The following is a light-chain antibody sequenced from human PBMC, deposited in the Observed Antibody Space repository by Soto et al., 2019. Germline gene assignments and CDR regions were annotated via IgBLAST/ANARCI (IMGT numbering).Light chain of an antibody. J-gene: IGKJ4*01. Sequence: TPVTQSPSSLSASVGDRITITCRASQGMSSYLAWYQQKPGKAPKLLIYAAYTLQSGVPSRFSGSGSGTDFTLTISSLQPEDFATYYCQQLDSYPTFGGGTKVEIK. CDR3: QQLDSYPT. V-gene: IGKV1-9*01. CDR1: QGMSSY. CDR2: AAY.